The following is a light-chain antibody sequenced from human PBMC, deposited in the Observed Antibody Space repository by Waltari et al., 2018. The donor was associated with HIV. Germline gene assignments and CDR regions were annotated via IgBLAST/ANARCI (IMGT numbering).Light chain of an antibody. V-gene: IGLV3-9*01. Sequence: SYELTQPLSVSVALGQTARIPCVGDNIEYKDVHWYQQKPGQAPVVVINRDTNRPSGIPERFSGSNSGNTATLTISGAQVGDEADYYCQVWDTSTSVVFGGGTKLTVL. J-gene: IGLJ2*01. CDR3: QVWDTSTSVV. CDR2: RDT. CDR1: NIEYKD.